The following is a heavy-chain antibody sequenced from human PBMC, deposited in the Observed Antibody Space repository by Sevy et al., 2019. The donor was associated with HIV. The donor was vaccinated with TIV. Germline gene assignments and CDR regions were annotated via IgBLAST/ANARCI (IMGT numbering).Heavy chain of an antibody. J-gene: IGHJ5*02. CDR2: LNPNSGGT. V-gene: IGHV1-2*02. CDR1: GYTFTGYS. Sequence: ASVKVSCKASGYTFTGYSMHWVRQAPGQGLEWMGWLNPNSGGTNYAQKFQGRVTMTRDTSISTAYMELSRLKFDDTAVYYCARVWNSDYYDSSGPNWFDPWAQGTLVTVSS. CDR3: ARVWNSDYYDSSGPNWFDP. D-gene: IGHD3-22*01.